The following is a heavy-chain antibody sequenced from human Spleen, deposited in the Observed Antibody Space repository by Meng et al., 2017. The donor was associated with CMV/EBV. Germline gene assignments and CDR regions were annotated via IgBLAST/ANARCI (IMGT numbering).Heavy chain of an antibody. V-gene: IGHV4-39*07. Sequence: QLQLQESGPGLVKPSETLSLTCTVSCGSVGSSSYHWGLIRQPPGKGLEWIGSIDYSGSTYYNPSLKSRVTISVDTSKNQFSLKLSSVTAADTAVYHCARKGDDILTGYLRGNWFDPWGQGTLGNVSS. CDR1: CGSVGSSSYH. J-gene: IGHJ5*02. CDR2: IDYSGST. D-gene: IGHD3-9*01. CDR3: ARKGDDILTGYLRGNWFDP.